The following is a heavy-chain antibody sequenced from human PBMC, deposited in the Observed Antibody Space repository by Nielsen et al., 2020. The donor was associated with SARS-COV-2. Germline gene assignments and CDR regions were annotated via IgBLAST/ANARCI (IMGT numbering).Heavy chain of an antibody. J-gene: IGHJ4*02. CDR2: IDFSGNT. D-gene: IGHD3-10*01. Sequence: SETLSLTCTVSDDSISTSTYYWGWIRQPPGKGLEWIGTIDFSGNTYYNPSLKSRVTISVDTSKNQFSLKLSSVTAADTAVYYCARAGMVRASRCYFDYWGQGTLVTVSS. V-gene: IGHV4-39*07. CDR3: ARAGMVRASRCYFDY. CDR1: DDSISTSTYY.